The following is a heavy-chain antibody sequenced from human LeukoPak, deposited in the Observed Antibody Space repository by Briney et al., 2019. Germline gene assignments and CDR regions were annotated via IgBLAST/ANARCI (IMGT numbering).Heavy chain of an antibody. D-gene: IGHD5-24*01. CDR3: ARHRSKWLQSSFDY. Sequence: PSETLSLTCTVSGGSINSSSYCWGWIRQPPGKGLEWIGSIFYSGNTYDNPSLKSRVTISVDTSKNQFSLKLNSVTAADTAVYYCARHRSKWLQSSFDYWGQGTLVTVSS. J-gene: IGHJ4*02. CDR1: GGSINSSSYC. CDR2: IFYSGNT. V-gene: IGHV4-39*01.